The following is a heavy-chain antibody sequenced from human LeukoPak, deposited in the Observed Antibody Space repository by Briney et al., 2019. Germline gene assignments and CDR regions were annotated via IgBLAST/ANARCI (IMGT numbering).Heavy chain of an antibody. Sequence: SETLSLTCAVYGGSFSGYYWSWIRQPPGKGLEWMGEINHSGSTNYNPSLKRRVTISVDTSKNQFSLKLSSVTAADTAVYYCARGSVAATGYWGQGTLVTVSS. J-gene: IGHJ4*02. V-gene: IGHV4-34*01. CDR2: INHSGST. D-gene: IGHD2-15*01. CDR3: ARGSVAATGY. CDR1: GGSFSGYY.